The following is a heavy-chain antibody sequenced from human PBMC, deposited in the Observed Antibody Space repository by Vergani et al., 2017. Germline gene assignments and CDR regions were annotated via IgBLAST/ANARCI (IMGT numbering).Heavy chain of an antibody. CDR1: GYSFSDYS. J-gene: IGHJ3*02. V-gene: IGHV1-2*02. D-gene: IGHD1-7*01. Sequence: QVQLVQSGTEVKKPGSSVKVSCKASGYSFSDYSIHWVRQTTGQGLEWMGWINPSGCGTNYARKFQGRVTMTRDTSINTAYMDLSGLRSDDTAMYYCARAGVTGTPHDAFDIWGQGTMVTVSS. CDR2: INPSGCGT. CDR3: ARAGVTGTPHDAFDI.